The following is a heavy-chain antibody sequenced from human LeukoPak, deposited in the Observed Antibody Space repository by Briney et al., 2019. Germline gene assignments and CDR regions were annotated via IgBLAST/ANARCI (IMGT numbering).Heavy chain of an antibody. CDR1: GFTFSSYG. D-gene: IGHD2-15*01. Sequence: GGSLRLSCAASGFTFSSYGMHWVRQAPGKGLEWVAFIRYDGSNKYYADSVKGRFTISRDNSKNTLYLQMNSLRAEDTAVYYCARAIEDCSGGSCLKLRNWFDPWGQGTLVTVSS. J-gene: IGHJ5*02. CDR3: ARAIEDCSGGSCLKLRNWFDP. V-gene: IGHV3-30*02. CDR2: IRYDGSNK.